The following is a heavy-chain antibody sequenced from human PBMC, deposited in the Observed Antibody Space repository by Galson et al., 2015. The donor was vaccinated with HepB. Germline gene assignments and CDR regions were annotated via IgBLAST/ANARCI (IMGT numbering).Heavy chain of an antibody. J-gene: IGHJ4*02. D-gene: IGHD3-10*01. V-gene: IGHV3-7*01. CDR1: GFTFSIYW. Sequence: SLRLSCAASGFTFSIYWMTWVRQAPGKGLEWVANIKQDGSEKYYVDSVKGRFTISRVNAKKILYLQMNSLRAEDTAVYYCARTGDDYWGQGTLVTVSS. CDR2: IKQDGSEK. CDR3: ARTGDDY.